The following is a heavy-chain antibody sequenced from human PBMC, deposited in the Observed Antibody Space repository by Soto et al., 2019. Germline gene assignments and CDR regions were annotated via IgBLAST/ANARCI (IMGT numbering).Heavy chain of an antibody. Sequence: EVQLVESGGGLVKPGGSLRLSCAASGFTFSSYSMNWVRQAPGKGLEWVSSISSSSSYIYYADSVKGRFTISRDNAENSLYLQMTSLRAEDTAVYYCARVVDYYDPYYYYGMAVWGQGTTVTVSS. J-gene: IGHJ6*02. CDR2: ISSSSSYI. V-gene: IGHV3-21*01. D-gene: IGHD3-22*01. CDR3: ARVVDYYDPYYYYGMAV. CDR1: GFTFSSYS.